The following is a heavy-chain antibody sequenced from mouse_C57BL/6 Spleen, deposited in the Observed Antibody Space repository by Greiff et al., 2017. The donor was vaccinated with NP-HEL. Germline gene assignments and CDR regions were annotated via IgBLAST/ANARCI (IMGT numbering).Heavy chain of an antibody. CDR2: IYPGNSDT. CDR3: TGTIYYDYSFAY. CDR1: GYTFTSYW. Sequence: EVQLQQSGTVLARPGASVKMSCKTSGYTFTSYWMHWVKQRPGQGLEWIGAIYPGNSDTSYNQKFKGKAKLTAVTSASTAYMELSSLTNEDSAVYYCTGTIYYDYSFAYWGQGTLVTVSA. V-gene: IGHV1-5*01. D-gene: IGHD2-4*01. J-gene: IGHJ3*01.